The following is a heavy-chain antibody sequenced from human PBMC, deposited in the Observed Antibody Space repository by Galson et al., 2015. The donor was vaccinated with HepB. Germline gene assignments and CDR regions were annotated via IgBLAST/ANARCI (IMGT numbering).Heavy chain of an antibody. V-gene: IGHV1-24*01. J-gene: IGHJ6*02. CDR1: GYTLTELS. CDR3: ATDSIIGRGFYGMDV. CDR2: FDPEDGET. D-gene: IGHD1-14*01. Sequence: SVKVSCKVSGYTLTELSMHWVRQAPGKGLEWMGGFDPEDGETVYAQKFQGRVTMTEDTSTDTAYMELSSLRSEDTAVYYCATDSIIGRGFYGMDVWGQGTTVTVSS.